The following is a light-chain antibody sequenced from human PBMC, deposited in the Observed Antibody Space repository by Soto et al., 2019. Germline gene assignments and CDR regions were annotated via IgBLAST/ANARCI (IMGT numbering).Light chain of an antibody. CDR1: QGISSY. J-gene: IGKJ2*01. Sequence: AIRMTQYPSSFSASTGDRVTITCRASQGISSYLAWYQQKPGKAPKLLIYAASTLQSGVPSRFSGSGSGTDFTLTISCLQSEDFATYYCQQYYSYPPFGQGTKLEIK. CDR2: AAS. V-gene: IGKV1-8*01. CDR3: QQYYSYPP.